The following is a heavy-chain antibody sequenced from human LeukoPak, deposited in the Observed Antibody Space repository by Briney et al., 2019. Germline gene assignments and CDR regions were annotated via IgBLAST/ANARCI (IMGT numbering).Heavy chain of an antibody. CDR3: AILVVPAGYDTVTTQVFDY. CDR1: GYTFTSYD. J-gene: IGHJ4*02. CDR2: MNPNSGNT. D-gene: IGHD2-2*01. V-gene: IGHV1-8*01. Sequence: ASVKVSCKASGYTFTSYDINWVRQATGQGPEWMGWMNPNSGNTGYAQKFQGRVTMTRNTSISTAYMELSSLRSEDTAVYYCAILVVPAGYDTVTTQVFDYWGQGTLVTVSS.